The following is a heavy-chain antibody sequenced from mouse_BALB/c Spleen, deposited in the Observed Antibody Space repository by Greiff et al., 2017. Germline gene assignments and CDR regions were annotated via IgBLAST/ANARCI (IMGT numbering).Heavy chain of an antibody. CDR3: ARGWLVRGGAMDY. Sequence: VQLQQSGAELAKPGASVKMSCKASGYTFTSYWMHWVKQRPGQGLEWIGYINPSTGYTEYNQKFKDKATLTADKSSSTAYMQLSSLTSEDSAVYYCARGWLVRGGAMDYWGQGTSVTVSS. D-gene: IGHD2-3*01. V-gene: IGHV1-7*01. CDR1: GYTFTSYW. CDR2: INPSTGYT. J-gene: IGHJ4*01.